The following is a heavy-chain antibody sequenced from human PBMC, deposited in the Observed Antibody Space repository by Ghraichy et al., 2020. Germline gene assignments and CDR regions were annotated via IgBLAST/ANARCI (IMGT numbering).Heavy chain of an antibody. Sequence: GGSLRLSCAASGFTFSSYAMSWVRQAPGKGLEWVSAISGSGGNTYYADSVKGRFTFSRDNSKNTLYLQMNSLRAEDTAVYYCARDVGRGGGSCFIHWGQGTLVTVAS. CDR2: ISGSGGNT. D-gene: IGHD2-15*01. CDR1: GFTFSSYA. CDR3: ARDVGRGGGSCFIH. V-gene: IGHV3-23*01. J-gene: IGHJ4*02.